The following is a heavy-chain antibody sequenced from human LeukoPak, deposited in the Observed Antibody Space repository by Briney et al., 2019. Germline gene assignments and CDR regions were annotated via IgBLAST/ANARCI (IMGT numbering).Heavy chain of an antibody. V-gene: IGHV3-74*01. CDR1: GFTFTNYW. CDR2: INNDGSDT. J-gene: IGHJ6*03. D-gene: IGHD4-11*01. CDR3: ARGGYSHNIDV. Sequence: GGSLRLSCEASGFTFTNYWIHWVRQAPGKGLEWVSRINNDGSDTIFADSVRGRFTTSRDNSKNTLYLQMNSLRAEDTAVYYCARGGYSHNIDVWGKGTTVTVSS.